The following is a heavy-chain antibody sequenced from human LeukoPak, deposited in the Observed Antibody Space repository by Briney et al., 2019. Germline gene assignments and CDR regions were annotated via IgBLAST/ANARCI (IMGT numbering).Heavy chain of an antibody. CDR1: GGSISSGGYY. J-gene: IGHJ5*02. Sequence: SQTLSLTCTVSGGSISSGGYYWSWIRHHPGKGLEWIGYIYYSGSTYYNPSLKSRVTISVDTSKNQFSLKLSSVTAADTAVYYCARDVSSGWPHNWFDPWGQGTLATVSS. CDR2: IYYSGST. D-gene: IGHD6-19*01. CDR3: ARDVSSGWPHNWFDP. V-gene: IGHV4-31*03.